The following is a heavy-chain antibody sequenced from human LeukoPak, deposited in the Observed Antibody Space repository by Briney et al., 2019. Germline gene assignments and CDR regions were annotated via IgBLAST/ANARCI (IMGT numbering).Heavy chain of an antibody. CDR2: IYPGDSDT. CDR1: GYSFTSYW. J-gene: IGHJ6*03. Sequence: GESLKISCKGSGYSFTSYWIGWVRPMPGKGLEWMGIIYPGDSDTRYSPSFQGQVTISADKSISTAYLQWSSLKASDTAMYYCARHFEVDYGDYVGDHYYMDVWGKGTTVTVS. V-gene: IGHV5-51*01. D-gene: IGHD4-17*01. CDR3: ARHFEVDYGDYVGDHYYMDV.